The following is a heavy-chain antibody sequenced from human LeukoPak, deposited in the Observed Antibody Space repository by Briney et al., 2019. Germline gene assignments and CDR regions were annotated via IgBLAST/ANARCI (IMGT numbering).Heavy chain of an antibody. D-gene: IGHD2-15*01. Sequence: PSETLSLTCAVSGGSISSGGYSWSWIRQPPGKGLEWIGYIYHSGSTYYNPSLKSRVTISVDRSKNQFSLKLSSVTAADTAVYYCARGGPEELGYCSGGSCAYFLARGNWFDPWGQGTLVTVSS. V-gene: IGHV4-30-2*01. CDR1: GGSISSGGYS. CDR2: IYHSGST. J-gene: IGHJ5*02. CDR3: ARGGPEELGYCSGGSCAYFLARGNWFDP.